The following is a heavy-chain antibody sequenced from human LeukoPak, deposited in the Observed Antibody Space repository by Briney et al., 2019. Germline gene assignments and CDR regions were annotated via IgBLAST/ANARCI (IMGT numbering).Heavy chain of an antibody. CDR1: GFTFSSYS. J-gene: IGHJ4*02. V-gene: IGHV3-7*01. CDR3: VREFDC. CDR2: IKEDGSEK. Sequence: PGGSLRLSCAASGFTFSSYSMNWVRQAPGKGLEWVANIKEDGSEKQYVDSVKGRFTISRDNAKNSLYLQMNSLRAEDTAVYFCVREFDCWGQGALVTVSS.